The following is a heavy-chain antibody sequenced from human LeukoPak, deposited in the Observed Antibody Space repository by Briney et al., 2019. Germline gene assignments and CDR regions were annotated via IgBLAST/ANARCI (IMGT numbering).Heavy chain of an antibody. J-gene: IGHJ4*02. V-gene: IGHV1-18*01. CDR3: ARSPRYYYDSSGYYSDY. CDR2: ISAYNGNT. D-gene: IGHD3-22*01. CDR1: GYTFTSYG. Sequence: GASVKVSCKASGYTFTSYGISWVRQAPGQGLEWMGWISAYNGNTKYAQKLQGRVTMTTDTSTSTAYMELRSLRSDDTAVYYCARSPRYYYDSSGYYSDYWGQGTLVTVSS.